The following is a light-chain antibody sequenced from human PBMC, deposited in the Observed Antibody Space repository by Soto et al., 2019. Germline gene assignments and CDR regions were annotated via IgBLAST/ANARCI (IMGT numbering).Light chain of an antibody. CDR1: QSVSSN. V-gene: IGKV3-15*01. CDR3: QQYNKWPPIT. CDR2: GAS. J-gene: IGKJ5*01. Sequence: EIVMTQTTATLSVSPGERATLSCRASQSVSSNLAWYQQKPGQAPRLLIYGASTTATGIPARFSGSGSGTEFTLTISSLQSEDFAVYYCQQYNKWPPITFGQGTRLEIK.